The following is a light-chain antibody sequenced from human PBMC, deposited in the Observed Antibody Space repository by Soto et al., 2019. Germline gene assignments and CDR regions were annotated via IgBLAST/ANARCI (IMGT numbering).Light chain of an antibody. J-gene: IGKJ4*01. V-gene: IGKV3-11*01. CDR1: PSVSSY. CDR2: DVS. CDR3: QHRINWPLT. Sequence: LVLTQSAVTLSLSPGKRATPSGKAAPSVSSYLAWYQQKHGRDPRLLIYDVSNRATGTIARFSGSGSGTDFTPSISSIEHEEFAVYYCQHRINWPLTFGRGTKVDIK.